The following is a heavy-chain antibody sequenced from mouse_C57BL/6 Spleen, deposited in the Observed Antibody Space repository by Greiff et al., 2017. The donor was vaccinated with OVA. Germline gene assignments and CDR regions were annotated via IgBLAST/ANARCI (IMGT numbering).Heavy chain of an antibody. D-gene: IGHD4-1*01. CDR2: ISYDGSN. J-gene: IGHJ4*01. CDR1: GYSITSGYY. CDR3: ARNWDGYYALDY. Sequence: EVQLLESGPGLVKPSQSLSLTCSVTGYSITSGYYWNWIRQFPGNKLEWMGYISYDGSNNYNPSLKNRISITRDTSKNQFFLKLNSVTTEDTATYYCARNWDGYYALDYWGQGTSVTVSS. V-gene: IGHV3-6*01.